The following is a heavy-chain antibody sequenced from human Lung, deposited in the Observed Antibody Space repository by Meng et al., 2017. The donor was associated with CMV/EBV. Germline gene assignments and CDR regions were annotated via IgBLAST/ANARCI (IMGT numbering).Heavy chain of an antibody. CDR2: ISSSGTYI. V-gene: IGHV3-21*01. CDR1: GFTFSSYS. Sequence: SCAASGFTFSSYSMNWVRQAPGKGLEWVSSISSSGTYIYYADSVKGRFTISRDNAQNSLYLQMNSLRAEDTTVYYCARDVSPRSSAYFAIYYFYALDVXGQGXTVTVSS. D-gene: IGHD2-21*01. CDR3: ARDVSPRSSAYFAIYYFYALDV. J-gene: IGHJ6*02.